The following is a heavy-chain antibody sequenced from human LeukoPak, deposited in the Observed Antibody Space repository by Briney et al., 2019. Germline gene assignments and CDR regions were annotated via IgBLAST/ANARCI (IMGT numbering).Heavy chain of an antibody. D-gene: IGHD2-21*01. V-gene: IGHV3-30*18. Sequence: GGSLRLSCAASGFTFSSYGMYWVRQAPGKGLEWVAVISYHGSNKYYADSLKGRFTISRDNPNNTLYLQMNNLRGEDTAVYYCAKGRDSWHNKFDYWGQGTLVTVSS. CDR3: AKGRDSWHNKFDY. CDR1: GFTFSSYG. CDR2: ISYHGSNK. J-gene: IGHJ4*02.